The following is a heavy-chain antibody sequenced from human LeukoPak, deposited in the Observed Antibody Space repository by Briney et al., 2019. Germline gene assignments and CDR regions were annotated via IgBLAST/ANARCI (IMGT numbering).Heavy chain of an antibody. D-gene: IGHD2-15*01. CDR1: GFTFNIYG. Sequence: GGSLRLSCVASGFTFNIYGMSWVRQAPGKGLEWVSSVGGGNDIHYADSVKGRFTGSRDDAKNTVYLQMNSLRAEDTAVYYCAKSIGGVVVVAADYWGQGTLVTVSS. V-gene: IGHV3-23*01. CDR2: VGGGNDI. J-gene: IGHJ4*02. CDR3: AKSIGGVVVVAADY.